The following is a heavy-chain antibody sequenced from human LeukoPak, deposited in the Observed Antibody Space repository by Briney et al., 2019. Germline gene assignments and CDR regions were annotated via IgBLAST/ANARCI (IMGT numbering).Heavy chain of an antibody. J-gene: IGHJ4*02. Sequence: GRSLRLSCAASGFTFSNYDMHWVRQAPGKGLEWVAFISYDGTNKYYADSVKGRFTFSRDNSKCTLYLQMNSLRAEDTAVYYCAKGSSSGTVDYWGQGTLVAVSS. CDR1: GFTFSNYD. D-gene: IGHD3-22*01. CDR2: ISYDGTNK. V-gene: IGHV3-30*18. CDR3: AKGSSSGTVDY.